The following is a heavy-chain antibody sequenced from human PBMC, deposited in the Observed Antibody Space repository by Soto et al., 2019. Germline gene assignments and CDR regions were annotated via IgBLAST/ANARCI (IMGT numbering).Heavy chain of an antibody. CDR1: GGSISSGDYY. J-gene: IGHJ3*02. Sequence: PSETLSLTCTVSGGSISSGDYYWSWIRQPPGNGLEWVGYIYYSGSTYYSPSLKSRVTLSVDTSKNQFSLKLSSVTAADTAVYYCARDVDTYYYDSSGYYSDAFDIWGQGTMVT. V-gene: IGHV4-30-4*01. CDR2: IYYSGST. CDR3: ARDVDTYYYDSSGYYSDAFDI. D-gene: IGHD3-22*01.